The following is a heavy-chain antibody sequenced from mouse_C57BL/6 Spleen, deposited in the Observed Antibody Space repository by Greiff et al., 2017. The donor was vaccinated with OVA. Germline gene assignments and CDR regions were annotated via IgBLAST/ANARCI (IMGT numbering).Heavy chain of an antibody. CDR3: ARQFITTVVAADYYAMDY. Sequence: EVKVEESGGDLVKPGGSLKLSCAASGFTFSSYGMSWVRQTPDKRLEWVATISSGGSYTYYPDSVKGRFTISRDNAKNTLYLQMSSLKSEDTAMYYCARQFITTVVAADYYAMDYWGQGTSVTVSS. CDR1: GFTFSSYG. CDR2: ISSGGSYT. J-gene: IGHJ4*01. V-gene: IGHV5-6*02. D-gene: IGHD1-1*01.